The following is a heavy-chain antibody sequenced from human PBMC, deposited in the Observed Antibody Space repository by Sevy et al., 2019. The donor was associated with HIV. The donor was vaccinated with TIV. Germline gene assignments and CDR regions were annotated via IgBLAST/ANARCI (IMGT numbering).Heavy chain of an antibody. V-gene: IGHV3-30-3*01. D-gene: IGHD4-17*01. J-gene: IGHJ4*02. CDR2: ISYDGSNK. Sequence: GGSLRLSCAASGITFSSHAMHWVRQAPGKGLEWVTIISYDGSNKYDADSVKDRFTISRDNSKNTLYLQMNSLRAEDTAVYYCARADYGDYSGEFDFWGQRTLVTVSS. CDR3: ARADYGDYSGEFDF. CDR1: GITFSSHA.